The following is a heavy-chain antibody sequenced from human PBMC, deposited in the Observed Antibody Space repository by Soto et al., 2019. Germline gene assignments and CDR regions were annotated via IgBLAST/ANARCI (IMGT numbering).Heavy chain of an antibody. D-gene: IGHD6-25*01. CDR2: ISYDVSKK. CDR1: GFTFSSYG. J-gene: IGHJ4*02. Sequence: PGGSLRLSCAASGFTFSSYGMHWVRQAPGKGLEWVAVISYDVSKKYYADSVKGRFTISRDNSKNTLFLQMNSLRAEDTAVYYCAAETMGGGYSYFDYWGQGTLVTVSS. CDR3: AAETMGGGYSYFDY. V-gene: IGHV3-30*03.